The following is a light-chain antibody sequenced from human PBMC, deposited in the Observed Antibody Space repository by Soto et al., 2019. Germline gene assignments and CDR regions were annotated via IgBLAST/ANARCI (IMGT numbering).Light chain of an antibody. V-gene: IGLV2-23*02. CDR2: EVT. CDR3: CSYAGSNTYV. Sequence: QSALTQPAPLSGSPGKSITIPRTGKSSYFGSYNLVSWYQHHPGKAPKLIIYEVTRRPSGISNRFSGSKSGNTASLTISGLQAEDEADYYCCSYAGSNTYVFGTGTKVTVL. J-gene: IGLJ1*01. CDR1: SSYFGSYNL.